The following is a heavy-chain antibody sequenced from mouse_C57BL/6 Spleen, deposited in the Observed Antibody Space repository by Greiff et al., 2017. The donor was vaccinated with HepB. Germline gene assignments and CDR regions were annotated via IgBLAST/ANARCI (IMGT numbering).Heavy chain of an antibody. J-gene: IGHJ2*01. CDR3: ARGGYYGSSHYFDY. CDR2: IDPSDSYT. V-gene: IGHV1-50*01. D-gene: IGHD1-1*01. Sequence: QVQLQQPGAELVKPGASVKLSCKASGYTFTSYWMQWVKQRPGQGLEWIGEIDPSDSYTNYNQKFKGKATLTVDTSSSTAYMQLSSLTSEDSEVYYCARGGYYGSSHYFDYWGQGTTLTVSS. CDR1: GYTFTSYW.